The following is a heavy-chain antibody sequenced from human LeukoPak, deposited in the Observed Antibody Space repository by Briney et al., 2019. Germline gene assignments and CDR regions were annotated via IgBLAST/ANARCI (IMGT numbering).Heavy chain of an antibody. CDR1: GFTFSAYA. J-gene: IGHJ4*02. CDR3: ATRGGPSTFGELLVALDY. CDR2: ISYDGSNK. D-gene: IGHD3-10*01. V-gene: IGHV3-30*04. Sequence: GRSLRLSCAASGFTFSAYAMHWVRQAPGKGLEWVAVISYDGSNKYYADSVKGRFTISRDNSKNTVYLQMNSLRAEDTAVYYCATRGGPSTFGELLVALDYWGQGTLVTVSS.